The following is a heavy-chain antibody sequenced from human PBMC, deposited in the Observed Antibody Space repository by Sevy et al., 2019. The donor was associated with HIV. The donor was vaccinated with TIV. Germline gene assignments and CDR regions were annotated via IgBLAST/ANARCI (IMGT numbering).Heavy chain of an antibody. CDR3: AREGGGVIAAAGDY. V-gene: IGHV3-21*01. CDR1: GFTFSSYS. D-gene: IGHD6-13*01. CDR2: ISSSSSYI. Sequence: GGSLRLSCAASGFTFSSYSMNWVRQAPGKGLEWVSSISSSSSYIYYADSVKGRFTISRDNAKNSLYPQMNSLRAEDTAVYYCAREGGGVIAAAGDYWGQGTLVTVSS. J-gene: IGHJ4*02.